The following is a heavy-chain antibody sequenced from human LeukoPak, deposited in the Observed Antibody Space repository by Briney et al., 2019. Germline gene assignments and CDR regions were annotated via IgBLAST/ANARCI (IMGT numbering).Heavy chain of an antibody. CDR1: GYTLTELS. D-gene: IGHD5-18*01. V-gene: IGHV1-24*01. CDR2: FDPEDGET. J-gene: IGHJ6*02. CDR3: ARDGYFGTAMVFDYYGMDV. Sequence: GASVKVSCKVSGYTLTELSMHWVRQAPGKGPEWMGGFDPEDGETIYAQKFQGRVTMTEDTSTDTAYMELSSLRSEDTAVYYCARDGYFGTAMVFDYYGMDVWGQGTTVTVSS.